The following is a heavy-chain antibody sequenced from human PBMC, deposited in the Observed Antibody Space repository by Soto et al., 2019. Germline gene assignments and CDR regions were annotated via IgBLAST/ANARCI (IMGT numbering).Heavy chain of an antibody. CDR1: GFTFSSYS. D-gene: IGHD2-2*01. CDR2: ISSSSSTI. V-gene: IGHV3-48*01. CDR3: ASGVLPAAMPADY. J-gene: IGHJ4*02. Sequence: EVQLVESGGGLVQPGGSLRLSCAASGFTFSSYSMNWVRQAPGKGLEWVSYISSSSSTIYYADSVKGRFTISRDNAKNSLYLQMNSLRAEDTAVYYCASGVLPAAMPADYWGQGTLVTVSS.